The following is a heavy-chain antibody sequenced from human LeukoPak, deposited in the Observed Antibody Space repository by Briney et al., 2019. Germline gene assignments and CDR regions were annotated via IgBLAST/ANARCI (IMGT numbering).Heavy chain of an antibody. V-gene: IGHV3-23*01. J-gene: IGHJ4*02. CDR2: ISGSAGST. CDR1: GFTVSSYA. Sequence: GGSLRLSCAASGFTVSSYAMSWVRQAPGKGLEWVSAISGSAGSTYYADSVKGRFTISRDNSKNTLYLQMNSLRAEDTAVYYCAKGSRKTTVTDFDCWGQGTLVTVSS. D-gene: IGHD4-17*01. CDR3: AKGSRKTTVTDFDC.